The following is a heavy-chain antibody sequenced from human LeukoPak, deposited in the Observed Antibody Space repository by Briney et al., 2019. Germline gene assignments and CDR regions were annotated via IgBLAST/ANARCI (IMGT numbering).Heavy chain of an antibody. D-gene: IGHD3-22*01. Sequence: SETLSLTCTVSGGSISSRSYYWGWIRQPPGKGLEWIGSIYYSGSTYYIPSLKSRVTISVDTSKNQFSLKLSSVTAADTAVYYCARQEIYYDSSGYPNWFDPWGQGTLVTVSS. CDR2: IYYSGST. CDR1: GGSISSRSYY. CDR3: ARQEIYYDSSGYPNWFDP. V-gene: IGHV4-39*07. J-gene: IGHJ5*02.